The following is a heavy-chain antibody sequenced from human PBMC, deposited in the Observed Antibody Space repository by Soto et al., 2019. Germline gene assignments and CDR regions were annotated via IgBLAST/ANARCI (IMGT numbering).Heavy chain of an antibody. V-gene: IGHV3-23*01. Sequence: EVQLLESGGGLVQPGGSLRLSCAASGFTFSTYAMTWVRQAPGKGLEYFSSIDAGGGGTYYANSVKGRFTISRDNSKNTLYLQMDSLRAEDTAIYYCTKGGSRDGYNPWGQGALVTLSS. CDR1: GFTFSTYA. D-gene: IGHD5-12*01. J-gene: IGHJ5*02. CDR2: IDAGGGGT. CDR3: TKGGSRDGYNP.